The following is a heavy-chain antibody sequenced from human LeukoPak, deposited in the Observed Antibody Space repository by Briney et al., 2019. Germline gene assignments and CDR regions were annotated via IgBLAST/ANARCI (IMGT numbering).Heavy chain of an antibody. CDR1: GFTFSTYW. J-gene: IGHJ3*02. V-gene: IGHV3-7*01. Sequence: GGSLRLSYAASGFTFSTYWMTWVRQAPGKGLEWVANIKQDGSEKYYVDSVKGRFTISRDNAKNSLYLQMNSLRAEDTAVYYCARNPELGSDSTGYRAFDIWGQGITVTVSS. D-gene: IGHD3-22*01. CDR3: ARNPELGSDSTGYRAFDI. CDR2: IKQDGSEK.